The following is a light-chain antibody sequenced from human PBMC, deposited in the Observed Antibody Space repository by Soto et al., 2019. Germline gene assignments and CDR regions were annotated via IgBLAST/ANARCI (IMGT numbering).Light chain of an antibody. CDR3: QQRSNWPPLT. CDR1: QSVSSY. CDR2: DAS. V-gene: IGKV3-11*01. J-gene: IGKJ4*01. Sequence: EIVLTQSPATLSLSPGERATLSCRASQSVSSYLAWYQQKPGQAPRLLIYDASNRATGIPARFKGSWSGTNFPLSISSLEPEELAVYFCQQRSNWPPLTFGGGTKVEIK.